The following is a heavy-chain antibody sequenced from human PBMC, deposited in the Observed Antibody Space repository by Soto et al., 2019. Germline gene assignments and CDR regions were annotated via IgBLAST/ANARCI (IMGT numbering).Heavy chain of an antibody. V-gene: IGHV3-11*01. CDR2: ISSSGSTI. CDR1: GFTFSDYY. CDR3: ATYGDYVIHSSYYFDY. Sequence: GGSLRLSCAASGFTFSDYYMSWIRQAPGKGLERVSYISSSGSTIYYADSVKGRFTISRDNAKNSLYLQMNSLRAEDTAVYYCATYGDYVIHSSYYFDYWGQGTMVTVSS. D-gene: IGHD3-16*01. J-gene: IGHJ4*02.